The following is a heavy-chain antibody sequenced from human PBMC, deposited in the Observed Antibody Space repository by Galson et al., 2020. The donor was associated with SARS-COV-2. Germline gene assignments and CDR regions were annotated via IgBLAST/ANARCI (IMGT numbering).Heavy chain of an antibody. CDR1: GGSISSGGYY. J-gene: IGHJ3*02. V-gene: IGHV4-31*03. Sequence: SSETLSLTCTVSGGSISSGGYYWSWIRQHPGKGLEWIGYIYYSGSTYYNPSLKSRVTISVDTSKNQFSLKLSSVTAADTAVYYCARDSKDILTGYWAFDIWGQGTMVTVSS. D-gene: IGHD3-9*01. CDR2: IYYSGST. CDR3: ARDSKDILTGYWAFDI.